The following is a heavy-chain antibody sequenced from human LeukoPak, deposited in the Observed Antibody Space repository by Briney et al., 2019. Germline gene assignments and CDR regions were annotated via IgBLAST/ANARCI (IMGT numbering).Heavy chain of an antibody. Sequence: PGGSLRLSCAASGFTFSSYGMHWVRQAPGKGLEWVAFIRYDGSNKYYADSVKGRFTISRDNSKNTLYLQMNSLRAEDTAVYYCAKGIRGSYDAWYFDLWGRGTLVTVSS. CDR2: IRYDGSNK. CDR3: AKGIRGSYDAWYFDL. D-gene: IGHD1-26*01. V-gene: IGHV3-30*02. J-gene: IGHJ2*01. CDR1: GFTFSSYG.